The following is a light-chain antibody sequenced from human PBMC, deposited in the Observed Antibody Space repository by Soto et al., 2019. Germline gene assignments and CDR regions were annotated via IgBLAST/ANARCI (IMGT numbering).Light chain of an antibody. CDR3: QQFNSYPLT. CDR2: DAS. CDR1: QAINSA. J-gene: IGKJ4*01. Sequence: IQLTQSPSSLSASVGDKVTISCRASQAINSALAWCQQRPGKAPMVLIYDASILESGVPSRFSGSGSGTDFTLTISSLQPEDVATYYCQQFNSYPLTFGGGTKVDIK. V-gene: IGKV1-13*02.